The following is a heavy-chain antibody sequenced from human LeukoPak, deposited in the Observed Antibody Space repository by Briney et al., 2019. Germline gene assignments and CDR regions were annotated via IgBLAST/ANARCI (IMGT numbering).Heavy chain of an antibody. Sequence: SETLSLTCTVSGGSISSYYWSWIRQPAGKGLEWIGRIYTSGSTNYNPSLKSRVTMSVDTSKNQFSLKLSSVTAADTAVYYCARMPDDLSMDWFDPWGQGTLVTVSS. J-gene: IGHJ5*02. CDR2: IYTSGST. V-gene: IGHV4-4*07. D-gene: IGHD2/OR15-2a*01. CDR1: GGSISSYY. CDR3: ARMPDDLSMDWFDP.